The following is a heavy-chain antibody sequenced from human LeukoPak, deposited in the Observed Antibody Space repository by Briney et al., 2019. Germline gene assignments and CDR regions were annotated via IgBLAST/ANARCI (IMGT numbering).Heavy chain of an antibody. CDR3: AREMGGAYCGGNCYYFGY. J-gene: IGHJ4*02. V-gene: IGHV4-4*07. Sequence: ETPSPAFPVSGGPVSRYIWSWIRQAAGWGVGWIWPISISGSTSYSPSLKSRVTMSVDTSKNQFSLKLTSVTAADTAVYYCAREMGGAYCGGNCYYFGYWGQGILVTVSS. CDR2: ISISGST. D-gene: IGHD2-21*01. CDR1: GGPVSRYI.